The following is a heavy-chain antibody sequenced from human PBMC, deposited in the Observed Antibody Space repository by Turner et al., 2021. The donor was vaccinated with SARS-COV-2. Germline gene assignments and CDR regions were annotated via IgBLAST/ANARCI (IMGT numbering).Heavy chain of an antibody. CDR1: GDTHTESS. CDR2: YVPGDSET. D-gene: IGHD3-22*01. J-gene: IGHJ5*02. V-gene: IGHV1-24*01. CDR3: ATLPAPHRDFCGYYDVFDP. Sequence: QVQRVQSGAAVHKPGASVKLSCKVPGDTHTESSMNGVQQAPGKGLEWMGGYVPGDSETSYATKYKRRVTMTETTSTDTANMQLCSMRTDDTAVYYCATLPAPHRDFCGYYDVFDPWGQGTLVTVSS.